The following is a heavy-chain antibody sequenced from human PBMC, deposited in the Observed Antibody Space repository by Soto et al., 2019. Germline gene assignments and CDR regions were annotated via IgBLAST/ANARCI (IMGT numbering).Heavy chain of an antibody. Sequence: QVQLQQWGAGLLKPSETLSLTCAVNGGSLSGYYWSWIRQSPGKGLEWMGEINHRGSSDYNPSLKRRVTISLDASKNHVTLELTSVTAADTAVYYCARSDNRNSLYGVDVWGQGTAVTVSS. CDR2: INHRGSS. D-gene: IGHD1-7*01. V-gene: IGHV4-34*01. CDR1: GGSLSGYY. CDR3: ARSDNRNSLYGVDV. J-gene: IGHJ6*02.